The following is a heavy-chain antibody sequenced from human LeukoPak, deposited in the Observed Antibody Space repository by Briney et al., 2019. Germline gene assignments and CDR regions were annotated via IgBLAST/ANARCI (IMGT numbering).Heavy chain of an antibody. CDR3: ARALYDSSGYYGVGISEFDP. J-gene: IGHJ5*02. CDR1: GYTFTSYG. CDR2: ISAYNGNT. Sequence: GASVKVSCKASGYTFTSYGISWVRQAPGQGLEWMGWISAYNGNTNYAQKLQGRVTMTTDTSTSTAYMELRSLRSDDTAVYYCARALYDSSGYYGVGISEFDPWGQGTLVTVSS. D-gene: IGHD3-22*01. V-gene: IGHV1-18*01.